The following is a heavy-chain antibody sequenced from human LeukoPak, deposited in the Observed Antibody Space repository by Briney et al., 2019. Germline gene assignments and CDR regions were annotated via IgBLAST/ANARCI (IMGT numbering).Heavy chain of an antibody. V-gene: IGHV3-21*01. CDR1: GFTFSSYS. D-gene: IGHD2-15*01. Sequence: RGSLRLSCAASGFTFSSYSMNWVRHAPGKGLEWVSSISISSSYIYYADSSKRRFTTSRDNAKTSMYLQMTGLSAEDKAGDYGARVSVVAAMVDHWGQGTLVTVSS. CDR3: ARVSVVAAMVDH. CDR2: ISISSSYI. J-gene: IGHJ5*02.